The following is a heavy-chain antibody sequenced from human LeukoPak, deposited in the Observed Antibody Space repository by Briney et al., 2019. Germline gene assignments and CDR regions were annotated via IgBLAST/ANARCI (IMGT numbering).Heavy chain of an antibody. CDR2: IYSGGST. J-gene: IGHJ4*02. D-gene: IGHD7-27*01. V-gene: IGHV3-66*01. CDR3: ARDSRPSGFDY. Sequence: GSLRLSCAASGFTVSSNYMSWARQAPGKGLEWVSVIYSGGSTYYADSVKGRFTISRDNAKNSLYLQMNSLRAEDTAVYYCARDSRPSGFDYWGQGTLVTVSS. CDR1: GFTVSSNY.